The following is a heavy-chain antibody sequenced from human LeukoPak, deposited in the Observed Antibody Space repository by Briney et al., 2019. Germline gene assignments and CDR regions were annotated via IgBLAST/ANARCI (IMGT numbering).Heavy chain of an antibody. V-gene: IGHV1-69*04. Sequence: GASVKVSCKASGGTFSSYAISWVRQAPGQGLEWMGRIIPILGIANYAQKFQGRVTITADKSTSTAYMELSSLRSEDTAVYYCARDGGIISPLSLRSLLYYYYGMDVWGQGTTVTVSS. CDR1: GGTFSSYA. CDR2: IIPILGIA. CDR3: ARDGGIISPLSLRSLLYYYYGMDV. D-gene: IGHD3-3*01. J-gene: IGHJ6*02.